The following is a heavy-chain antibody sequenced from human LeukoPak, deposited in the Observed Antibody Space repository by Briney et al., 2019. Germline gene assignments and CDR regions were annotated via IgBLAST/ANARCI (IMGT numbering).Heavy chain of an antibody. D-gene: IGHD2-2*01. Sequence: SETLSLICAVSGGSISSGGYSWSWIRQPPGKGLEWIGYIYHSGSTYYNPSLKSRVTISVDRSKNQFSLKLSSVTAADTAVYYCAREVRYCSSTSCYEPFFDPWGQGTLVTVSS. J-gene: IGHJ5*02. V-gene: IGHV4-30-2*01. CDR2: IYHSGST. CDR1: GGSISSGGYS. CDR3: AREVRYCSSTSCYEPFFDP.